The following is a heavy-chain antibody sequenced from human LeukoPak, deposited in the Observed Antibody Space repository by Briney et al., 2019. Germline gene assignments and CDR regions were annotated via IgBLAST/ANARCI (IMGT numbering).Heavy chain of an antibody. J-gene: IGHJ4*02. Sequence: SETLSLTCAVSGGSIGTSSYYWSWIRQPPGKGLEWIGYIYYSGSTNYNPSLKSRVTISVDTSKNQFSLKLSSVTAADTAVYFCARGQDRQWLAPFDYWGQGTLVTVSS. V-gene: IGHV4-61*01. CDR3: ARGQDRQWLAPFDY. CDR1: GGSIGTSSYY. D-gene: IGHD6-19*01. CDR2: IYYSGST.